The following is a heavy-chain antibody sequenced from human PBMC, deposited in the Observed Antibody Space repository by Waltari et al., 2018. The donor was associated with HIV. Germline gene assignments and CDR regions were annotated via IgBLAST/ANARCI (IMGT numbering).Heavy chain of an antibody. Sequence: QVTLKESGPVLVKPTETLTLTCTVSGFPLSTDRMGVSWIRHPPGKALEWLAHIFSNDEKSYSTSLKSRLTISKDTSRSQVVLTMTNMDRVDTATYYCARIRDGIRVYGSGYYFDYWGQGTLVTVSS. CDR2: IFSNDEK. D-gene: IGHD3-10*01. CDR3: ARIRDGIRVYGSGYYFDY. J-gene: IGHJ4*02. CDR1: GFPLSTDRMG. V-gene: IGHV2-26*01.